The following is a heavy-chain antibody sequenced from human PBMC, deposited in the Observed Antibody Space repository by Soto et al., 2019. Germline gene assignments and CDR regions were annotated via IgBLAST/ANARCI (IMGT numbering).Heavy chain of an antibody. V-gene: IGHV2-5*02. CDR1: GFSLSTSGVG. CDR3: AHTYYDFWSGYYCRHPFDY. Sequence: QITLKESGPTLVKPTQTLTLTCTFSGFSLSTSGVGVGWIRQPPGKALEWLALIYWDDDKRYSPSLKSRLTITKDTSKNQVVLTMTNMDPVDTATYYCAHTYYDFWSGYYCRHPFDYWGQGTLVTVSS. J-gene: IGHJ4*02. CDR2: IYWDDDK. D-gene: IGHD3-3*01.